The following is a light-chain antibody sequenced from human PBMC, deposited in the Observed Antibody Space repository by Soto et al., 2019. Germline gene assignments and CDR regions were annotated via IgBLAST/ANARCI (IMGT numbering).Light chain of an antibody. J-gene: IGKJ1*01. Sequence: EIVMTQSPATLSVSPGERATLSCRASQSVSSSLAWYQQKPGQAPRLLIYGASTRATGIPARFSGSGSGTEFTLTISSLQSEDFALYYCQQYNNWPWTFGQGTKVDI. V-gene: IGKV3-15*01. CDR2: GAS. CDR3: QQYNNWPWT. CDR1: QSVSSS.